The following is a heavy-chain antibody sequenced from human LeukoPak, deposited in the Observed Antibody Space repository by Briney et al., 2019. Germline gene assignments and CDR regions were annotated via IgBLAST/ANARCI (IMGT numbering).Heavy chain of an antibody. CDR2: INLDGRST. CDR1: GFQFSSFW. J-gene: IGHJ3*02. D-gene: IGHD2-2*01. CDR3: ANSKVPRKSCSATSCYAGFGAFDI. Sequence: PGGSLRLSCSASGFQFSSFWMHWVRQAPGKGLVWVSRINLDGRSTTYADSVKGRFTISRDNSKNTLYLQMNSLRSEDTAVYYCANSKVPRKSCSATSCYAGFGAFDIWGHGTMVTVSS. V-gene: IGHV3-74*01.